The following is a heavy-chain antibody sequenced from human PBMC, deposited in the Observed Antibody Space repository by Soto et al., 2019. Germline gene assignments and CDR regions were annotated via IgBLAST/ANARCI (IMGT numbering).Heavy chain of an antibody. CDR2: IYHSGST. D-gene: IGHD2-2*01. V-gene: IGHV4-30-2*05. CDR1: GGSLSSGGYS. Sequence: LSLTCAVSGGSLSSGGYSWSWIRQPPGKGLEWIGYIYHSGSTYYNPSLKRRVTMSVDTSKNQFSLKKSYVTAADTSVYFCARIVVIPAAPDYYNYYGVDVWGQGTTVTVSS. J-gene: IGHJ6*02. CDR3: ARIVVIPAAPDYYNYYGVDV.